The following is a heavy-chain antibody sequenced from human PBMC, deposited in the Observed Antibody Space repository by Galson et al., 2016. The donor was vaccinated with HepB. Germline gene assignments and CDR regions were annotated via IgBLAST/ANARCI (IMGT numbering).Heavy chain of an antibody. D-gene: IGHD3-10*01. CDR1: GFTFSHYA. CDR3: GKEGAGFGGGWFDP. CDR2: ISGRGGRT. Sequence: SLRLSCAASGFTFSHYAMNWVRQAPGKGLDWVSGISGRGGRTYYGNSVKGRFTISRDTSQNTLYLQMNNLRVEDTAVYYLGKEGAGFGGGWFDPWGQGTLVIVSS. V-gene: IGHV3-23*01. J-gene: IGHJ5*01.